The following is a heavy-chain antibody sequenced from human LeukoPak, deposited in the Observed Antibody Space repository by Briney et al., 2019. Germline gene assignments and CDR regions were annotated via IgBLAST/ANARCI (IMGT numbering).Heavy chain of an antibody. D-gene: IGHD3-10*01. CDR2: INPNSGVT. J-gene: IGHJ4*02. CDR1: GYTFTGYY. V-gene: IGHV1-2*02. CDR3: ARGVTMVRGVMNPLTY. Sequence: GASVKVSCKASGYTFTGYYMHWVRQAPGQGLEWMGWINPNSGVTNYAQKFQGRVTMTRDTSISTAYMELSRLRSDDTAVYYCARGVTMVRGVMNPLTYWGQGTLVTVSS.